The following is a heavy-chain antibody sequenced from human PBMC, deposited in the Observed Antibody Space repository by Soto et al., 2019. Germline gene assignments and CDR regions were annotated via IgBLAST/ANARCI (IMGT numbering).Heavy chain of an antibody. V-gene: IGHV4-34*01. Sequence: SETLSLTCAVYGGSFSGYYWSWIRQPPGKGLEWIGEINHSGSTNYNPSLKSRVTISVDTSKNQFSLKLSSVTAADTAVYYCARATKYYYGSGSSSSYGMDVWGQGTTVTVSS. D-gene: IGHD3-10*01. CDR2: INHSGST. J-gene: IGHJ6*02. CDR3: ARATKYYYGSGSSSSYGMDV. CDR1: GGSFSGYY.